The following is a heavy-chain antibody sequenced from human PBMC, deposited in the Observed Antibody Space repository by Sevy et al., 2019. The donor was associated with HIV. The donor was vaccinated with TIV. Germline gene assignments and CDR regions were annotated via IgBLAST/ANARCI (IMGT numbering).Heavy chain of an antibody. CDR3: AKPSYYYGSGSTIFDY. J-gene: IGHJ4*02. CDR1: GFTFSSYA. V-gene: IGHV3-23*01. Sequence: GGSLRLSCAASGFTFSSYAMSWVRQAPGKGLEWVSAISGSGGGTYYADSVKGRFTISRDNSKNTLYLQMNSQRAEDRAVYYCAKPSYYYGSGSTIFDYWGQGTLVTVSS. D-gene: IGHD3-10*01. CDR2: ISGSGGGT.